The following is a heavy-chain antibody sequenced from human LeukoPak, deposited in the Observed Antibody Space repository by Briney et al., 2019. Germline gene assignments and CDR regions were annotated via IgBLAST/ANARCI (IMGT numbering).Heavy chain of an antibody. V-gene: IGHV3-23*01. CDR1: GFTFSSYA. CDR3: ARGYCIGDSCHSSYFDY. D-gene: IGHD2-15*01. J-gene: IGHJ4*02. CDR2: ISGSGGST. Sequence: PGGSLRLSCAASGFTFSSYAMSWVRQAPGKGLEWVSAISGSGGSTYYADTVKGRFTISRDNSRNTMYLQMNSLRAEDTAIYYCARGYCIGDSCHSSYFDYWGQGTLVTVSS.